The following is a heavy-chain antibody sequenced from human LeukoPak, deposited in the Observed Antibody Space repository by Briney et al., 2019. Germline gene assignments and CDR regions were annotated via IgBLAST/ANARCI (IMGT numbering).Heavy chain of an antibody. D-gene: IGHD6-6*01. V-gene: IGHV3-21*01. CDR1: GFTFSSYS. CDR2: ISSSSSYI. CDR3: ARLGYSSSFSADP. Sequence: PGGSLRLSCAASGFTFSSYSMNWVRQAPGKGLEWVSSISSSSSYIYYADSVKGRFTLSRDNAKNSLYLQMNSLRAEDTAVYYCARLGYSSSFSADPWGQGTLVTVSS. J-gene: IGHJ5*02.